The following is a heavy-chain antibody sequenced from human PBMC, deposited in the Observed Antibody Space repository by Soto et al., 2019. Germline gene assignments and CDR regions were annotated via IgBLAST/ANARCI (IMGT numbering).Heavy chain of an antibody. D-gene: IGHD2-15*01. CDR3: ATGALGVVAAKDAFDI. CDR1: GYTLTELS. Sequence: QVQLVQSGAEVKKPGASVKVSCKVSGYTLTELSMHWVRQAPGKGLEWMGGFDPEDGETIYAQKFQGRVTMTEDTSTDTAYMELISLRSEDTAVYYCATGALGVVAAKDAFDIWGQGTMVTVSS. CDR2: FDPEDGET. J-gene: IGHJ3*02. V-gene: IGHV1-24*01.